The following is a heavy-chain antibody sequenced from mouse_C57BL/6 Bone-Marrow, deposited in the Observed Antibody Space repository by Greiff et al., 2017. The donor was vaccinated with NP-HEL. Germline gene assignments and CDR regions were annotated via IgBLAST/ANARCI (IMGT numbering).Heavy chain of an antibody. J-gene: IGHJ2*01. V-gene: IGHV1-82*01. CDR1: GYAFSSSW. Sequence: VKLQESGPELVKPGASVKISCKASGYAFSSSWMNWVKQRPGKGLEWIGRIYPGDGDTNYNGKFKGKATLTADKSSSTAYMQLSSLTSEDSAVYFCARGGSGYYFDYWGQGTTLTVSS. CDR3: ARGGSGYYFDY. D-gene: IGHD3-2*02. CDR2: IYPGDGDT.